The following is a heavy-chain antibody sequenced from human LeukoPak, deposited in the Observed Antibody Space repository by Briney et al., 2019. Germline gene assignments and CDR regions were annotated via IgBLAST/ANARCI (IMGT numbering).Heavy chain of an antibody. Sequence: SETLSLTCAVYGGSFSGYYWSWIRQPPGKGLEWIGEINHSGSTNYNPSLKSRVTISVDTSKNQFSLKLSSVTAADTAVYYCARGGSVNYYDSSGYAGDFDYWGQGTLVTVSS. CDR1: GGSFSGYY. J-gene: IGHJ4*02. CDR2: INHSGST. D-gene: IGHD3-22*01. V-gene: IGHV4-34*01. CDR3: ARGGSVNYYDSSGYAGDFDY.